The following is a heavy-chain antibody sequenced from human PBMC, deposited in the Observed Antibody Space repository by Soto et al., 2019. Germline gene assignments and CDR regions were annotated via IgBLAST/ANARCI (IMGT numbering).Heavy chain of an antibody. Sequence: PSETLSLTCTVSGGSISSSSYYWGWIRQPPGKGLEWIGSIYYSGSTYYNPSLKSRVTISVDTSKNQFSLKLSSVTAADTAVYYCARHHYCSSTSCYGREYYYYGMDVWGQGTTVTVSS. CDR1: GGSISSSSYY. CDR2: IYYSGST. V-gene: IGHV4-39*01. J-gene: IGHJ6*02. CDR3: ARHHYCSSTSCYGREYYYYGMDV. D-gene: IGHD2-2*01.